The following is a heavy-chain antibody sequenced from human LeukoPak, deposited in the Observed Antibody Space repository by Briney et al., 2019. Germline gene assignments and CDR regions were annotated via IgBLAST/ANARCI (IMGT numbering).Heavy chain of an antibody. V-gene: IGHV4-39*01. Sequence: SETLSLTCTVSGGSISSSRYYWGWIRQPPGKGLEWIGSIYYSGSTYYNPSLKSRVTISVDTSKNQFSLKLSSVTAADTAVYYCASRVGSGYYRDYWGQGTLVTVSS. D-gene: IGHD3-22*01. J-gene: IGHJ4*02. CDR2: IYYSGST. CDR1: GGSISSSRYY. CDR3: ASRVGSGYYRDY.